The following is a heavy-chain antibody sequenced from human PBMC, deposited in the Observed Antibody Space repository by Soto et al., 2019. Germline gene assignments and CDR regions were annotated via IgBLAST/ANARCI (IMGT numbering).Heavy chain of an antibody. CDR3: ARGLGGRMDD. Sequence: QVQLVQSGAEVKKPGSSVRVSCKASGTIFSSYTISWVRQAPGQGLEWMGRIIPLLGETNSAQKFQGRVTLIAEKSTNTAYMQLNSLRLEDTDVYYCARGLGGRMDDWGQGTTVTVSS. CDR1: GTIFSSYT. J-gene: IGHJ6*02. V-gene: IGHV1-69*08. D-gene: IGHD3-16*01. CDR2: IIPLLGET.